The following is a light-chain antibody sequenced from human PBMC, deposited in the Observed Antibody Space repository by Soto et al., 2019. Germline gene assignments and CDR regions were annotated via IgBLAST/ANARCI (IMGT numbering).Light chain of an antibody. Sequence: AIQLTQSPSSLSASVGDRVTITCRASQGISSALAWYQQKPGKSPNLLIYDVSSLDTGVPSRFSGSGSGTDFTLTISSLEPEDFAIYYCQQRSNWPPLTFGGGTKVDIK. CDR1: QGISSA. CDR2: DVS. J-gene: IGKJ4*01. V-gene: IGKV1D-13*01. CDR3: QQRSNWPPLT.